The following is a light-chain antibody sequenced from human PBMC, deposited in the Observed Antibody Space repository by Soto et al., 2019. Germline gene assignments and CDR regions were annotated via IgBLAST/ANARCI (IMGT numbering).Light chain of an antibody. CDR1: QAISSW. CDR3: QQYYTSPWT. CDR2: DAS. J-gene: IGKJ1*01. V-gene: IGKV1-5*01. Sequence: DIHMTQSPSTLCGCVGDRVTITCRASQAISSWLAWYQQKPGKAPKLLIYDASTLESGVPSRFSGSESGTKFTLTISSLQPDDFATYYCQQYYTSPWTFGQGTKVDNK.